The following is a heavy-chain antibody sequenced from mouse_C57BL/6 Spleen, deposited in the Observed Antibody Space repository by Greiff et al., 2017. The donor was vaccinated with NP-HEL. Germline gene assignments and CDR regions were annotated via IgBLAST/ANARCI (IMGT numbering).Heavy chain of an antibody. CDR3: TTIYYGYDYAMDY. CDR2: INPSNGGT. Sequence: QVQLQQSGTELVKPGASVKLSCKASGYTFTSYWMHWVKQRPEQGLEWIGKINPSNGGTNYNEKFKSKATLTVDKSSSTAYMQLSSLTSEDSAVYYCTTIYYGYDYAMDYWGQGTSVTVSS. CDR1: GYTFTSYW. D-gene: IGHD2-2*01. V-gene: IGHV1-53*01. J-gene: IGHJ4*01.